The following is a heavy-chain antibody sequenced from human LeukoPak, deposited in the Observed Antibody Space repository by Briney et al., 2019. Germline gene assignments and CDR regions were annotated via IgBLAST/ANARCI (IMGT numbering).Heavy chain of an antibody. Sequence: SVKVSCKASGFTFTSSSMQWVRQARGQRLEWIGWIVVGSGDTNYAQKFQERVTITRDMSTSTAYMELSSLRSEDTAVYCCGGSGFYYYYGMDVWGQGTTVTVSS. J-gene: IGHJ6*02. CDR2: IVVGSGDT. V-gene: IGHV1-58*02. CDR1: GFTFTSSS. CDR3: GGSGFYYYYGMDV. D-gene: IGHD3-10*01.